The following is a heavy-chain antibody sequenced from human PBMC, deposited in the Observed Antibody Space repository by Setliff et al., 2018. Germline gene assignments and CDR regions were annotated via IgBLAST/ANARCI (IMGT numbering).Heavy chain of an antibody. D-gene: IGHD3-9*01. CDR1: GYTFTSYD. CDR3: ARGRYHYDILTGYSTNDAFDI. CDR2: MNPNSGNT. J-gene: IGHJ3*02. Sequence: GASVKVSCKASGYTFTSYDINWVRQATGQGLEWMGWMNPNSGNTGYAQKFQGRVTMTRNTSISTAYMELSSLRSEDTAVYYCARGRYHYDILTGYSTNDAFDICGQGTMVTVSS. V-gene: IGHV1-8*01.